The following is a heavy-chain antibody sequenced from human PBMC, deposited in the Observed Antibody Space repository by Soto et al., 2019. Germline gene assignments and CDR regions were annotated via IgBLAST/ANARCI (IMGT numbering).Heavy chain of an antibody. D-gene: IGHD2-21*02. CDR2: IYYRGST. J-gene: IGHJ4*02. CDR1: GDSITGSH. V-gene: IGHV4-59*01. Sequence: SETLSLTCTVSGDSITGSHWNWIRQPLGKPLEWIGYIYYRGSTNYNPSLKSRLTLSVDTSKNQFSLQLSSVTTADTAIYYCERTTTIENYLEYWGRGTLVT. CDR3: ERTTTIENYLEY.